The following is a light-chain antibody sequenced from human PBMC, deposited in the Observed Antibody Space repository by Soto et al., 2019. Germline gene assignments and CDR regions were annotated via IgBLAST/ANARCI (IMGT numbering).Light chain of an antibody. CDR3: LQTYSTPCT. CDR2: AAS. J-gene: IGKJ1*01. Sequence: DIQMTKSPSSLYASVGDRVTITCRASQSINNYLSWYQQKPGKAPKLLIYAASSLQGGVPSRFSGRGSGTDFTLTINSLQPEDCAAYYCLQTYSTPCTFGQGTKVEIK. V-gene: IGKV1-39*01. CDR1: QSINNY.